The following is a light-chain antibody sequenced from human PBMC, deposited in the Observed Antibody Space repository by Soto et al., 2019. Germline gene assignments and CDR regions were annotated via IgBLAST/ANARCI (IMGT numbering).Light chain of an antibody. CDR1: SSNIGSKY. Sequence: QSLLTQPPSASGTPGQRVTISCSGSSSNIGSKYVYWYQQLPGTAPKLLMYRNNQRPSGVPDRFSGSKSGTSASLAISGLRSEDEADYHCAAWDSNLGGPAFGGGTKVTVL. V-gene: IGLV1-47*01. CDR3: AAWDSNLGGPA. J-gene: IGLJ2*01. CDR2: RNN.